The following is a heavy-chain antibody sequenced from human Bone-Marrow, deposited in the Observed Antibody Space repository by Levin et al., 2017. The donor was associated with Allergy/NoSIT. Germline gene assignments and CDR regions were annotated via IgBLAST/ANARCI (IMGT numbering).Heavy chain of an antibody. Sequence: SSETLSLICGISGTSFSGRYWSWIRQSPGQGLEWIGEINHNGDTNYNPSLKSRVIISVDTSKNQFSLKVTSVTAADTAMYYCARGQLFGSRGWIEGFKFDSWGQGILVTVSS. D-gene: IGHD6-19*01. CDR1: GTSFSGRY. CDR2: INHNGDT. CDR3: ARGQLFGSRGWIEGFKFDS. J-gene: IGHJ4*02. V-gene: IGHV4-34*01.